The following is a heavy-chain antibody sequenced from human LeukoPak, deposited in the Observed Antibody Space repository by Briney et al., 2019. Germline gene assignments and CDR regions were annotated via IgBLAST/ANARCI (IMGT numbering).Heavy chain of an antibody. J-gene: IGHJ6*02. Sequence: SETLSLTCTVSGGSISSGGYYWSWIRQHPGKGLEWIGYIYYSGSTYYNPSLKSRVTISVDTSKNQFSLKLSSVTAADTAVYYCARDSTYYYDSSGYGQHDYYYYYGMDVWGQGTTVTVSS. CDR3: ARDSTYYYDSSGYGQHDYYYYYGMDV. CDR2: IYYSGST. D-gene: IGHD3-22*01. V-gene: IGHV4-31*03. CDR1: GGSISSGGYY.